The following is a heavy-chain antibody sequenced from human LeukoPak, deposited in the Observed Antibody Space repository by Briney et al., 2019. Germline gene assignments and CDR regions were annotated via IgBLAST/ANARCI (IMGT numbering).Heavy chain of an antibody. CDR2: ISWNSGSI. CDR1: GFTFYDYA. V-gene: IGHV3-9*01. Sequence: PGGSLRLSCAASGFTFYDYAMHWVRQAPGKGLEWVSGISWNSGSIGYADSVKGRFTISRDNSKNSLYLQMNSLRTEDTALYYCAKDGERYYYDSSGYYFHYWGQGALVTVSS. CDR3: AKDGERYYYDSSGYYFHY. J-gene: IGHJ4*02. D-gene: IGHD3-22*01.